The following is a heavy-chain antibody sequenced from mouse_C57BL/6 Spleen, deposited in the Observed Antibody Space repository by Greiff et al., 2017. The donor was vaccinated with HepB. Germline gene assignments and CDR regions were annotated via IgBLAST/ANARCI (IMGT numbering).Heavy chain of an antibody. V-gene: IGHV1-80*01. CDR1: GYAFSSYW. CDR3: ARSGPITTVVADHFDY. CDR2: IYPGDGDT. J-gene: IGHJ2*01. D-gene: IGHD1-1*01. Sequence: RVESGASVKISCKASGYAFSSYWMNWVKQRPGKGLEWIGQIYPGDGDTNYNGKFKGKATLTADKSSSTAYMQLSSLTSEDSAVYFCARSGPITTVVADHFDYWGQGTTLTVSS.